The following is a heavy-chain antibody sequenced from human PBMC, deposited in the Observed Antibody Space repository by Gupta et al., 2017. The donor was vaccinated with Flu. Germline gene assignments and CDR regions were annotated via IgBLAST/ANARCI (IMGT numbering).Heavy chain of an antibody. CDR1: GYTFTRYY. J-gene: IGHJ4*02. CDR3: ARDLGIEVAVAGTPPNDY. D-gene: IGHD6-19*01. CDR2: INPSGGST. Sequence: QVRLVQSGAEVKKPGASVKVSCKASGYTFTRYYMHWVRQAQGQGLEWMGIINPSGGSTSYAQKFQGRVTMTRDTSTSTVYMELSSLRSEDTAVYYCARDLGIEVAVAGTPPNDYWGQGTLVTVSS. V-gene: IGHV1-46*01.